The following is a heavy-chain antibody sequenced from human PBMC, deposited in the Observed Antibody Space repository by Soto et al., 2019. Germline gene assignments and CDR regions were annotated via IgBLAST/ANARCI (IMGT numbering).Heavy chain of an antibody. CDR2: IYYSGST. D-gene: IGHD2-15*01. J-gene: IGHJ5*02. CDR1: GGSISSSSYY. Sequence: QLQLQESGPGLVKPSETLSLTCTVSGGSISSSSYYWGWIRQPPGKGLEWIGSIYYSGSTYYNPSLKSRVTISVDTSKNQFSLKLSSVTAADTAVYYCAREQDIIKTYGNWFDPWGQGTLVTVSS. V-gene: IGHV4-39*01. CDR3: AREQDIIKTYGNWFDP.